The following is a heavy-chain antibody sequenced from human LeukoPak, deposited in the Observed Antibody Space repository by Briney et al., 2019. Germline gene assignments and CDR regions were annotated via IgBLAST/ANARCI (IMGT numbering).Heavy chain of an antibody. CDR3: ARDPNYYDSSVRYP. CDR1: GFTFSSYN. Sequence: PGGSLRLSCAVSGFTFSSYNMNWVRQAPGKGLEWVSYISSTSSTIYYVDSVKGRFTISRDNAKNSLYLQMNSLRAEDTAVYYCARDPNYYDSSVRYPGGQGTLVTVSS. J-gene: IGHJ5*02. V-gene: IGHV3-48*01. D-gene: IGHD3-22*01. CDR2: ISSTSSTI.